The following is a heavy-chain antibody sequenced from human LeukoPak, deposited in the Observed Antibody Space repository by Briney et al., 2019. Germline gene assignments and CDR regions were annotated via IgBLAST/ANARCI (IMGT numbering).Heavy chain of an antibody. CDR3: AKDYCGGDCYSGWYFDL. CDR1: GFTFDDYA. Sequence: PGGSLRLSCAASGFTFDDYAMHWVRQAPGKGLEWVSGISYNSDTIAYADSVKGRFTISRDNAKNSLYLQMNSLRAEDTALYYCAKDYCGGDCYSGWYFDLRGRGTLVTVSS. V-gene: IGHV3-9*01. CDR2: ISYNSDTI. D-gene: IGHD2-21*02. J-gene: IGHJ2*01.